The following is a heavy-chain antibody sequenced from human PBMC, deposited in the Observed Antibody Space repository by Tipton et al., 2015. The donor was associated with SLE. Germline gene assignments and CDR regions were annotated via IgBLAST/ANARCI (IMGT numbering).Heavy chain of an antibody. Sequence: TLSLTCTVSGGSISSHYWSWIRQPPGKGLEWIGYIYYSGSTNHNPSLKSRVNISVDTSKNQFSLKLSSVTAADTAVYYCARAAVGRGALDYWGQGTLVTVSS. V-gene: IGHV4-59*08. J-gene: IGHJ4*02. CDR3: ARAAVGRGALDY. CDR1: GGSISSHY. CDR2: IYYSGST. D-gene: IGHD6-13*01.